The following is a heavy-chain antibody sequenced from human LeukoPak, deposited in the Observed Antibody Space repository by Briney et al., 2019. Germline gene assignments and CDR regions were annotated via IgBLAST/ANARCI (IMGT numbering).Heavy chain of an antibody. CDR1: GFTFSDYD. CDR2: IGTAGDT. CDR3: AKESIAAADY. Sequence: SGGSLRLSCAASGFTFSDYDMHWVRQATGKGLEWVSAIGTAGDTYYTGSVKGRFTISRENAKNSLYLQMNSLRAEDTAVYYCAKESIAAADYWGQGTLVTVSS. V-gene: IGHV3-13*01. D-gene: IGHD6-13*01. J-gene: IGHJ4*02.